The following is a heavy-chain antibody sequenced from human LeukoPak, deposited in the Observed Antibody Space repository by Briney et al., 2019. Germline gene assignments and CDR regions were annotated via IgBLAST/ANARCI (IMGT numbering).Heavy chain of an antibody. J-gene: IGHJ4*02. CDR3: ARDISPSYFGSFDY. CDR2: ISYEGSKK. CDR1: GFAFSNCG. D-gene: IGHD3-10*01. V-gene: IGHV3-30*03. Sequence: GGSLRLSCAASGFAFSNCGMHWVRQAPGKGLEWVALISYEGSKKYYADFVKGRFTISRDNSKNTLYLQMNSLRAEDTAVYYCARDISPSYFGSFDYWGQGTLVTVSS.